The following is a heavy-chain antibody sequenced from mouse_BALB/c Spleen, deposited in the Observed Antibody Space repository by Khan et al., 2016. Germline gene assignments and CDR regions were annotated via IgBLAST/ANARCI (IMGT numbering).Heavy chain of an antibody. CDR2: INPSTGYT. CDR3: ARGGDRASCAMDY. Sequence: QVQLQQPGAELAKPGASVKMSCKASGYTFTSYWMHWVKQRPGQGLEWIGYINPSTGYTEYNQKFKDKATLTADKSYSTAYMQLSSLRSEDSAVDYCARGGDRASCAMDYWGQATSVAVAS. V-gene: IGHV1-7*01. D-gene: IGHD3-1*01. J-gene: IGHJ4*01. CDR1: GYTFTSYW.